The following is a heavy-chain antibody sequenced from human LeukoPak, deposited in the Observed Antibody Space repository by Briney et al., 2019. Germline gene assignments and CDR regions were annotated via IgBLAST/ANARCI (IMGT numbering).Heavy chain of an antibody. CDR3: ARGHGGNIDQ. D-gene: IGHD2-15*01. J-gene: IGHJ4*02. V-gene: IGHV3-11*04. CDR1: GFPFSDYY. CDR2: IDNSGSTA. Sequence: GGSLRLSCAASGFPFSDYYMTWVRQAPGKGLEWLSYIDNSGSTAHYAASVRGRLTISRDNAKNSLYLQMNSLRAEDTAVYYCARGHGGNIDQWGQGNLVTVSS.